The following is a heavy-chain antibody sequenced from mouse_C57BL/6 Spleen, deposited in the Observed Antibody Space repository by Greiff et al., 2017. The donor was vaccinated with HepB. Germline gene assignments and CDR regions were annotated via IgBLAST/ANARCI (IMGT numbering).Heavy chain of an antibody. J-gene: IGHJ4*01. CDR1: GFNIKDDY. D-gene: IGHD1-1*01. Sequence: EVQLQQSGAELVRPGASVKLSCTASGFNIKDDYMHWVKQRPEQGLEWIGWIDPENGDTEYASKFQGKATITADTSSNTAYLQLSSLTSEDTAVYYCTSYGMDYWGQGTSVTVSS. V-gene: IGHV14-4*01. CDR2: IDPENGDT. CDR3: TSYGMDY.